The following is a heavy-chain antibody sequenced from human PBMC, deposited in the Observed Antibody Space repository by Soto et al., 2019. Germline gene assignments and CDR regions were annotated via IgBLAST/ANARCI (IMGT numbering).Heavy chain of an antibody. J-gene: IGHJ4*02. CDR1: GFTFSNFW. CDR2: INTDGSVT. Sequence: GGSLRLSCAGSGFTFSNFWMHWVRQAPGKGLVWVARINTDGSVTSHADSVKGRFTISRDNAKSTLYLQMNSLREEDSAMYYCDRQTGLAATNYWGRGTLVTVYS. CDR3: DRQTGLAATNY. V-gene: IGHV3-74*01. D-gene: IGHD3-9*01.